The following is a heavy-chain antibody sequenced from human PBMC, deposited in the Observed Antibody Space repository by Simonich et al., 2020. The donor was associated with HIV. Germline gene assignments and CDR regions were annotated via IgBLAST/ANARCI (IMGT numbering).Heavy chain of an antibody. CDR1: GGSFSGYH. CDR3: ATSSGGNEY. J-gene: IGHJ4*02. CDR2: INPIGSA. V-gene: IGHV4-34*01. Sequence: QVQLQQWGSGLLKPSATLSLTCAVYGGSFSGYHRSWIRQPPGKGLGWFGEINPIGSANYNPSLTSRVTISLHTSKKQFSLKVNSVTAADTAVYYCATSSGGNEYWGQGTLVTVSS. D-gene: IGHD3-10*01.